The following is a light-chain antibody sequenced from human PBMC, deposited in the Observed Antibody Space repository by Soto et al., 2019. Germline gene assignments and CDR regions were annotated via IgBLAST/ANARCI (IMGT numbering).Light chain of an antibody. Sequence: EIVMTQSPATLSVSPGERATLSCRASQSVSSNLAWYQQRPDQAPRLLIYDASTRATGIPARFSGSGSGTEFTLTISSLQSEDFAVYYCQQYNNWPPLTFGGGTKVEIK. CDR3: QQYNNWPPLT. J-gene: IGKJ4*01. CDR2: DAS. CDR1: QSVSSN. V-gene: IGKV3-15*01.